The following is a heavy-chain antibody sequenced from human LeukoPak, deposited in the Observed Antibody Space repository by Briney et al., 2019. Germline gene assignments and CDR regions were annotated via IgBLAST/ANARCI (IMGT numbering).Heavy chain of an antibody. V-gene: IGHV3-21*01. CDR1: GFTFSSYS. Sequence: GGSLRLSCAASGFTFSSYSMNWVRQAPGKGLEWVSSISSSSSSYIYYADSVKGRFTISRDNAKNSLYLQMNSLRAEDTAVYYCARALVSGLTYYYDSSGYAFGYWGQGTLVTVSS. CDR3: ARALVSGLTYYYDSSGYAFGY. D-gene: IGHD3-22*01. CDR2: ISSSSSSYI. J-gene: IGHJ4*02.